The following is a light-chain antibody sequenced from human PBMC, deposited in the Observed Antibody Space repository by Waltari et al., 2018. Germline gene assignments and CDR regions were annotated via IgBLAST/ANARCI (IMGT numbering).Light chain of an antibody. CDR2: EVN. J-gene: IGLJ1*01. CDR3: CSYSGGWPYV. CDR1: RSAVGGYNL. V-gene: IGLV2-23*02. Sequence: QSALTQPATVSGSPGQSITIPCTGTRSAVGGYNLVSWYQHHPGKAPKLIIYEVNKRPPEISSRFSGSRSGYTASLTVSGLHAEDEADYYCCSYSGGWPYVFGTGTKVAVL.